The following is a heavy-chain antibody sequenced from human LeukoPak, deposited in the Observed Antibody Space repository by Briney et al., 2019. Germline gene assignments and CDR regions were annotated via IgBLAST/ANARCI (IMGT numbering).Heavy chain of an antibody. J-gene: IGHJ4*02. CDR1: GFTFDDYG. V-gene: IGHV3-20*04. Sequence: GGSLRLSCAASGFTFDDYGMSWVRQAPGKGLEWVSGINWNGGSTGYADSVKGRFTISRDNAKNSLYLQMNRLRAEDTALYYCAREKVAAAETFFDYWGQGTLVTVSS. D-gene: IGHD6-13*01. CDR2: INWNGGST. CDR3: AREKVAAAETFFDY.